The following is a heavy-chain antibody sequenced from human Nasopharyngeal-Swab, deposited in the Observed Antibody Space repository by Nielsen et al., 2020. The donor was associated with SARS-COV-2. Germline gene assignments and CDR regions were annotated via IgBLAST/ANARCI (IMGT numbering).Heavy chain of an antibody. V-gene: IGHV3-23*01. D-gene: IGHD1-26*01. CDR3: AKVIGSPAYSDY. Sequence: GESLKISCAASGFSFSLSGMSWVRQAPGKGLEWVSAISGSGSSTYYAEYVKGRFAISRVNYKNTLYLQMNSLRVEDTAVYYCAKVIGSPAYSDYWGQGTLVTVSS. CDR2: ISGSGSST. J-gene: IGHJ4*02. CDR1: GFSFSLSG.